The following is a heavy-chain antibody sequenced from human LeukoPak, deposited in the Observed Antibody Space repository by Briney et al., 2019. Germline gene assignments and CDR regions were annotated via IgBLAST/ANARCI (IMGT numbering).Heavy chain of an antibody. CDR2: INWNGGST. J-gene: IGHJ3*02. Sequence: SGGSLGLSCAASGFTFDDYGMSWVRQAPGKGLEWVSGINWNGGSTGYADSVKGRFTISRDNAKNSLYLQMNSLRAEDTALYHCARVYYGSGSYSDAFDIWGQGTMVTVSS. CDR3: ARVYYGSGSYSDAFDI. V-gene: IGHV3-20*01. CDR1: GFTFDDYG. D-gene: IGHD3-10*01.